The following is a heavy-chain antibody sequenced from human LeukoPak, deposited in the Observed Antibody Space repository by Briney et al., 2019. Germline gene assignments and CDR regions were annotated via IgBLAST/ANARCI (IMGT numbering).Heavy chain of an antibody. J-gene: IGHJ4*02. CDR1: GFTFSSYA. CDR2: ISGSGGST. V-gene: IGHV3-23*01. CDR3: AKDRTAIYYDSSGYVDY. Sequence: GGSLRLSCAASGFTFSSYAMSLVRQAPGKGLEWVSAISGSGGSTYYADSVKGRFTISRDNSKNTLYLQMNSLRAEDTAVYYCAKDRTAIYYDSSGYVDYWGQGTLVTVSS. D-gene: IGHD3-22*01.